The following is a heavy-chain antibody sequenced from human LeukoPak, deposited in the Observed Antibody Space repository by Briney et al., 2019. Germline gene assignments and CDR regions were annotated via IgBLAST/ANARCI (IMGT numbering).Heavy chain of an antibody. CDR1: GGSISSGSYY. CDR3: ARGVDY. J-gene: IGHJ4*02. Sequence: SQTLSLTCTVSGGSISSGSYYWSWIRQPAGKGLEWIGRIYTSGSTNYNPSLKSRVTISVDTSKNQFSLKLSSVTAADTAVYYCARGVDYWGQGTLVTVSS. CDR2: IYTSGST. V-gene: IGHV4-61*02.